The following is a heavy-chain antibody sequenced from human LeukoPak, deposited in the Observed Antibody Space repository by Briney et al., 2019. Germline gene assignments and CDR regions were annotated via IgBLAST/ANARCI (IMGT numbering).Heavy chain of an antibody. Sequence: SETLSLTCTVAGGSINNYYWSWIRQPPGKGLEWIGYIYYRGSTNYNPSLKSRVTISVDTSKNQFSLKLSSVTAADTAVYYCARGPGRYYYGSGSRAGMDVWGQGTTVTVSS. CDR1: GGSINNYY. V-gene: IGHV4-59*12. CDR2: IYYRGST. D-gene: IGHD3-10*01. CDR3: ARGPGRYYYGSGSRAGMDV. J-gene: IGHJ6*02.